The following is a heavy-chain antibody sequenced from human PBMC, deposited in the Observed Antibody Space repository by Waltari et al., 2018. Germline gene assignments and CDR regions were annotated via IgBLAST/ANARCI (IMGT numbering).Heavy chain of an antibody. D-gene: IGHD2-2*02. J-gene: IGHJ4*02. CDR2: IFSNDEK. V-gene: IGHV2-26*01. CDR1: GFSLSNARMG. Sequence: VTLKESGHVLVKPTETLTLTCTVSGFSLSNARMGGSWIRQPRGKPLNWLAHIFSNDEKSYSPSLKSRLTISKDTSKSQVVLTMTNMDPVDTATYFCVLALGYCSSTSCYRFDYWGQGTLVTVSS. CDR3: VLALGYCSSTSCYRFDY.